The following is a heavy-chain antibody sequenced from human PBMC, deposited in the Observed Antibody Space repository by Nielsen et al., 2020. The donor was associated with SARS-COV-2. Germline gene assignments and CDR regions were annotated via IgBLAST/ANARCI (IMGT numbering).Heavy chain of an antibody. Sequence: SVPVSCKASRYTFTGYGISWVRQAPGQGLEWMGGIIPIFGTANYAQKFQGRVTITADESTSTAYMELSSLRSEDTAVYYCARDTPYSSSWPPLGFDPWGQGTLVTVSS. D-gene: IGHD6-13*01. J-gene: IGHJ5*02. CDR2: IIPIFGTA. CDR1: RYTFTGYG. CDR3: ARDTPYSSSWPPLGFDP. V-gene: IGHV1-69*13.